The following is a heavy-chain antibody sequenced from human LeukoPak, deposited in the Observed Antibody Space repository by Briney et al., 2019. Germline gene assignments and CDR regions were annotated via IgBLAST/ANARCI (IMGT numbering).Heavy chain of an antibody. CDR2: ISGSGGST. V-gene: IGHV3-23*01. CDR3: ATHPGIAAAGTIADLLMSSIPGY. CDR1: GFTFSSYA. D-gene: IGHD6-13*01. J-gene: IGHJ4*02. Sequence: GGSLRLSCAASGFTFSSYAMSWVRQAPGKGLEWVSAISGSGGSTYYADSVKGRFTISRDNSKNTLYLQMNSLRAEDTAVYYCATHPGIAAAGTIADLLMSSIPGYWGQGTLVTVSS.